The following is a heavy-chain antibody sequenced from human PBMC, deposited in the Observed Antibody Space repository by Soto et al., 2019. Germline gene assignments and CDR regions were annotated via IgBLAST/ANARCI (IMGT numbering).Heavy chain of an antibody. Sequence: GESLKISCKGSGYSFTSYWIGWVRQMPGKGLEWMGIIYPGDSDTRYSPSFQGQVTISADKSISTAYLQWSSLKASDTATYYCARHPSDPMVRGVIPYGMDVWGQGTTVTVSS. V-gene: IGHV5-51*01. D-gene: IGHD3-10*01. CDR2: IYPGDSDT. CDR1: GYSFTSYW. CDR3: ARHPSDPMVRGVIPYGMDV. J-gene: IGHJ6*02.